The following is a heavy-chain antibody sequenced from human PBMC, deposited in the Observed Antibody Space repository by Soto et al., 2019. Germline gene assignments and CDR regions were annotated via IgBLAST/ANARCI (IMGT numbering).Heavy chain of an antibody. D-gene: IGHD6-6*01. CDR1: GFTVSSNY. J-gene: IGHJ6*02. Sequence: SCAASGFTVSSNYMSWVRQAPGKGLEWVSVIYSGGNTYYADSVKGRFTISRDNSKNTLYLQMNSLRAEDTAVYYCARERTARPYYYYGMDVWGQGTTVTVSS. CDR2: IYSGGNT. V-gene: IGHV3-53*01. CDR3: ARERTARPYYYYGMDV.